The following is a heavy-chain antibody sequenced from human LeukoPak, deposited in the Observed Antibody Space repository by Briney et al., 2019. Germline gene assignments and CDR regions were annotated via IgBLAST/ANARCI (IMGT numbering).Heavy chain of an antibody. V-gene: IGHV3-23*01. Sequence: PGGSLRLSCAASGFTFSSYAMSWVRQAPGKGLEWVSAISGSGGTTYDADSVKGRFTISRDNSKNTLYLRMNSLRAEDTAVYYCAKDLWYYASGSPDWGQGTLVTVSS. CDR3: AKDLWYYASGSPD. J-gene: IGHJ4*02. CDR1: GFTFSSYA. CDR2: ISGSGGTT. D-gene: IGHD3-10*01.